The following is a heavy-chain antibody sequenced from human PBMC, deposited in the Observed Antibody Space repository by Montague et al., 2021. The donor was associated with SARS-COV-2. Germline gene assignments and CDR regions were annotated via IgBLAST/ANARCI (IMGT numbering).Heavy chain of an antibody. CDR1: GGSFSGYY. CDR3: ARNTEWLLWEDYYYGMDV. J-gene: IGHJ6*02. D-gene: IGHD5-12*01. V-gene: IGHV4-34*01. Sequence: SETLSLTCAVYGGSFSGYYWSWIRQPPGKGLEWIGEINHSGSTNYNPSLTSRVTISVDTSKNQFSLKLSSVTAADTAVYYCARNTEWLLWEDYYYGMDVWGQGTTVTVSS. CDR2: INHSGST.